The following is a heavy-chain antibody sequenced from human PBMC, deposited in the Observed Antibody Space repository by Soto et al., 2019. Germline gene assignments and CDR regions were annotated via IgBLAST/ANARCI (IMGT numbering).Heavy chain of an antibody. CDR2: IIPIFGTA. V-gene: IGHV1-69*13. Sequence: ASVKVSCKASGGTFSSYAISWVRQAPGQGLEWMGGIIPIFGTANYAQKFQGRVTITADESTSTAYMELSSLRSEDTAVYYCARGGAENYDYVWGSYRYQNWFDPWGQGTLVTVSS. J-gene: IGHJ5*02. D-gene: IGHD3-16*02. CDR3: ARGGAENYDYVWGSYRYQNWFDP. CDR1: GGTFSSYA.